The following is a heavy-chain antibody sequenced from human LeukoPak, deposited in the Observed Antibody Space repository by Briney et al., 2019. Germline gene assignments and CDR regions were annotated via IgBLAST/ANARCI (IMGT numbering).Heavy chain of an antibody. CDR3: AREGSSGYYYFDY. CDR2: SIPSGGST. CDR1: GYTFTSYY. V-gene: IGHV1-46*01. J-gene: IGHJ4*02. D-gene: IGHD3-22*01. Sequence: ASVKVSRKASGYTFTSYYMHWVRQAPGQGLEWMGISIPSGGSTTYAQKFQGRVTMTRDTFTSTVYMELSSLRSEDTAVYYCAREGSSGYYYFDYWGQGTLVTVSS.